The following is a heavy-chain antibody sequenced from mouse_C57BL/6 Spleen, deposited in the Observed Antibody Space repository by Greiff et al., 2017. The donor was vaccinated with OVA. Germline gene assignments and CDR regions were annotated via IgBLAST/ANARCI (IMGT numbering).Heavy chain of an antibody. CDR3: ARHEDYYGNPYAMDY. CDR2: FYPGSGSI. D-gene: IGHD2-1*01. V-gene: IGHV1-62-2*01. Sequence: VHLVESGAELVKPGASVKLSCKASGYTFTEYTIHWVKQRSGQGLEWIGWFYPGSGSIKYNEKFKDKATLTADKSSSTVYMELSRLTSEDSAVYFCARHEDYYGNPYAMDYWGQGTSVTVSS. J-gene: IGHJ4*01. CDR1: GYTFTEYT.